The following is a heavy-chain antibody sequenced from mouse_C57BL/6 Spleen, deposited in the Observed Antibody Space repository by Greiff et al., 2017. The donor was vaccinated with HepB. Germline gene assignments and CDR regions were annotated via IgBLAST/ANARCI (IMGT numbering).Heavy chain of an antibody. CDR3: ARFITYWYFDV. J-gene: IGHJ1*03. Sequence: VQVVESGAELARPGASVKLSCKASGYTFTSYGISWVKQRTGQGLEWIGEIYPRSGNTYYNEKFKGKATLTADKSSSTAYMELRSLTSEDSAVYFCARFITYWYFDVWGTGTTVTVSS. D-gene: IGHD1-1*01. CDR2: IYPRSGNT. CDR1: GYTFTSYG. V-gene: IGHV1-81*01.